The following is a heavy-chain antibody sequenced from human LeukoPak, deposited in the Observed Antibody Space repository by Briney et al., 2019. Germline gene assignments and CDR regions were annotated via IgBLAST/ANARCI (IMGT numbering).Heavy chain of an antibody. CDR1: GFTFSNFW. CDR3: ARDQDSSTKWNWFDP. J-gene: IGHJ5*02. D-gene: IGHD6-13*01. V-gene: IGHV3-7*04. CDR2: IKQDGSET. Sequence: GGSLRLSCAASGFTFSNFWMSWVRQAPGKGLEWVANIKQDGSETHYVDSVKGRFTISRDNVKNSLYLQMNSLRAEDTAVYYCARDQDSSTKWNWFDPWGQGTLVTVSS.